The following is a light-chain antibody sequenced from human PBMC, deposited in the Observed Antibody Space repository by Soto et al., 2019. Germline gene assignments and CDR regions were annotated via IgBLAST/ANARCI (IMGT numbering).Light chain of an antibody. CDR1: NIAIKS. J-gene: IGLJ2*01. V-gene: IGLV3-21*02. CDR3: QVWDSSSDHRVV. Sequence: SSELTQAPSVSVAPGQTARVTCGGNNIAIKSVHWYQQKPGQAPVLVVYDDGDRPSGIPERFSGSNSGNTATLTITRVEAGHEDDYHCQVWDSSSDHRVVFGGGTKVTVL. CDR2: DDG.